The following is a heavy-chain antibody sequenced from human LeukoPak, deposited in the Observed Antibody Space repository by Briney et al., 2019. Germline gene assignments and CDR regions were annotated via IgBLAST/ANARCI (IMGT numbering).Heavy chain of an antibody. Sequence: GGSLRLSCAASGFTFSSSEMTWVRQAPGEGLQWVSYISGSGTTIYYADSVRGRFTISRDNSKNTLYLQMSSLRPEDTAVYYCAKEGRWLQLGGAFDIWGQGTMVTVSS. V-gene: IGHV3-48*03. D-gene: IGHD5-24*01. CDR3: AKEGRWLQLGGAFDI. CDR1: GFTFSSSE. CDR2: ISGSGTTI. J-gene: IGHJ3*02.